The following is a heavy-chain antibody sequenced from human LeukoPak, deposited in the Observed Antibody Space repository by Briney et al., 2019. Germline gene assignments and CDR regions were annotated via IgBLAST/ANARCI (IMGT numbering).Heavy chain of an antibody. CDR3: VKTSGRYFDWLLFD. CDR2: IKSKSTGGTT. CDR1: GFAVSNGW. Sequence: PGGSLRLSCAASGFAVSNGWMNWVRQAPGKGLEWVGRIKSKSTGGTTDFAAPVEGRFTISRDDSQNTLYLQMSGLRPEDTAVYYCVKTSGRYFDWLLFDWGQGTLVTVSS. D-gene: IGHD3-9*01. J-gene: IGHJ4*02. V-gene: IGHV3-15*05.